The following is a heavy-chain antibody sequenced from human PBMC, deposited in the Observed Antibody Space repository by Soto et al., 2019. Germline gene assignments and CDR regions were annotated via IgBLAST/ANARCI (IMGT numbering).Heavy chain of an antibody. V-gene: IGHV1-69*09. J-gene: IGHJ4*02. CDR2: INPASQLR. CDR1: GVSFNSYG. Sequence: QVQLLQSGTEVKRPGSSVKVSCRASGVSFNSYGFAWVRQAPGRGLEWVGKINPASQLRNYEQSLQGRVTITADTSPRTAYMELSGLTSEDTAVYYCARMKLARLDHWGKGTLVTVSS. CDR3: ARMKLARLDH.